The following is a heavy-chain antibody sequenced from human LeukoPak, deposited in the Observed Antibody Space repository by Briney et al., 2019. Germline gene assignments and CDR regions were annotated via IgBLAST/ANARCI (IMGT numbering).Heavy chain of an antibody. D-gene: IGHD4-17*01. V-gene: IGHV3-7*01. Sequence: GGSLRLSCAASGFTFSSYEMNWVRQAPGKGLEWVANIKQDGSEKYYVDSVKGRFTISRDNSKNSLYLQMNSLRAEDTAVYYCARVSTVYNDYEEVAEYFQHWGQGTLVTVSS. CDR2: IKQDGSEK. CDR1: GFTFSSYE. CDR3: ARVSTVYNDYEEVAEYFQH. J-gene: IGHJ1*01.